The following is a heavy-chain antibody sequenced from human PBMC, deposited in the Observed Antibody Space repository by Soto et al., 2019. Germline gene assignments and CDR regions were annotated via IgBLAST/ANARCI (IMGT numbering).Heavy chain of an antibody. CDR1: QFTFSNYA. Sequence: EEPGGSLRLSCAASQFTFSNYAMSWVRQAPGKGLEWVSAISGSGGSTYYADSVKGRFTISRDNSKNTLYLQMNSLRAEDTAVYYCAKPRLGPGVDAAGTSLGFDYWGQGTLVTVSS. CDR2: ISGSGGST. CDR3: AKPRLGPGVDAAGTSLGFDY. D-gene: IGHD6-13*01. V-gene: IGHV3-23*01. J-gene: IGHJ4*02.